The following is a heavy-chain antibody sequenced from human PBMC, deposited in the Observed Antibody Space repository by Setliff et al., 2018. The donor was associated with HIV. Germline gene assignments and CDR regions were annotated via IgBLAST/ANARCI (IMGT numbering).Heavy chain of an antibody. CDR2: IDDSGSI. CDR3: ARDQSDWFY. Sequence: SETLSLTCAVYTESLTRYDWAWIRQSPEKGLEWIGEIDDSGSIIYNPSLQSRVTMSVDTSKNQFSLKVRSLTAADTGLYYCARDQSDWFYWGQGTLVTVSS. V-gene: IGHV4-34*01. J-gene: IGHJ4*02. D-gene: IGHD3-3*01. CDR1: TESLTRYD.